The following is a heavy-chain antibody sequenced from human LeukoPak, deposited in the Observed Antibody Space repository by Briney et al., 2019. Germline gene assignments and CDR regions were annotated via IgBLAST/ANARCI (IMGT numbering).Heavy chain of an antibody. CDR2: IGADNGNT. Sequence: ALVKVSCKASGYTFTSHGISWVRQAPGQGLEWMGWIGADNGNTNYAQKLQGRVTMTTDTSTSTVYMELRSLRSDDTAVYYCARTPYRGSYSSYDSWGQGTLVTVSS. V-gene: IGHV1-18*01. CDR1: GYTFTSHG. CDR3: ARTPYRGSYSSYDS. D-gene: IGHD1-26*01. J-gene: IGHJ4*02.